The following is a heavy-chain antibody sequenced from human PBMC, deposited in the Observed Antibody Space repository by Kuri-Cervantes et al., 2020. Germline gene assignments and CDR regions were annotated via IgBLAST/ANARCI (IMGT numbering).Heavy chain of an antibody. V-gene: IGHV4-34*01. J-gene: IGHJ3*02. Sequence: SETLSPXXAXYGGSFSGYYWSWIRQPXGKGLEWXXXINHSGSXXXNPSLKSRVTXXVDTSKXXFSLKLSSVTAXDTAVYXCAXXXEAFDIWGQGTMVTVSS. CDR1: GGSFSGYY. CDR3: AXXXEAFDI. CDR2: INHSGSX.